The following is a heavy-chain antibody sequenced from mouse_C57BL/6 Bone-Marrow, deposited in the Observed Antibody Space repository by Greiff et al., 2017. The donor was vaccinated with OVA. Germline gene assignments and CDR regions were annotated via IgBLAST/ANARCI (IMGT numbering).Heavy chain of an antibody. J-gene: IGHJ4*01. CDR3: AREGDGNYGDAMDY. V-gene: IGHV5-4*01. D-gene: IGHD2-1*01. CDR2: ISDGGSYT. Sequence: EVKLQESGGGLVKPGGSLKLSCAASGFTFSSYAMSWVRQTPEKRLEWVATISDGGSYTYYPDNVKGRFTISRDNAKNNLYLQMRQLKSEDTAMYYCAREGDGNYGDAMDYWGQGTSVTVSS. CDR1: GFTFSSYA.